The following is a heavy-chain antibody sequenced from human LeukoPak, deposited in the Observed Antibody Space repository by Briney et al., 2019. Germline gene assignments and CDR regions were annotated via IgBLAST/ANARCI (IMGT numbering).Heavy chain of an antibody. D-gene: IGHD6-13*01. CDR1: GVSVTSYY. CDR3: ATTGATSPYSASWFNIEY. J-gene: IGHJ4*02. Sequence: SETLSLTCTVSGVSVTSYYCNWVRQPPGRGLEWIGYIYYSGGTNYNPSLESRVTISLDTAKNQFSLKLRSVTAEDTAVYYCATTGATSPYSASWFNIEYWGQGTLVTVSS. CDR2: IYYSGGT. V-gene: IGHV4-59*08.